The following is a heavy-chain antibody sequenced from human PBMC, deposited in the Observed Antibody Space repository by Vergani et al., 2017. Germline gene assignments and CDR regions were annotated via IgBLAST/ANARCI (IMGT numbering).Heavy chain of an antibody. CDR2: ISWNSGSI. D-gene: IGHD5/OR15-5a*01. V-gene: IGHV3-9*01. J-gene: IGHJ4*02. CDR1: GFTFDDYA. Sequence: EVQLVESGGGLVQPGRSLRLSCAASGFTFDDYAMHWVRQAPGKGLEWVSGISWNSGSIGYAVSVKGRFTISRDNAKNSLYLQMNSLRAEDTALYYCAKDQSTAFDYWGQGTLVTVSS. CDR3: AKDQSTAFDY.